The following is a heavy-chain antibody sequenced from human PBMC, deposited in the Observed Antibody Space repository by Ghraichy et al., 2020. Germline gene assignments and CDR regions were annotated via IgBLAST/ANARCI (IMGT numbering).Heavy chain of an antibody. V-gene: IGHV4-31*03. Sequence: SETLSLTCTVSGGSISSGGYYWSWIRQHPGKGLEWIGYIYYSGSTYYNPSLKSRVTISVDTSKNQFSLKLSSVTAADTAVYYCARAWDIVVVPAASGLGAGAFDIWGQGTMVTVSS. CDR2: IYYSGST. J-gene: IGHJ3*02. CDR1: GGSISSGGYY. D-gene: IGHD2-2*01. CDR3: ARAWDIVVVPAASGLGAGAFDI.